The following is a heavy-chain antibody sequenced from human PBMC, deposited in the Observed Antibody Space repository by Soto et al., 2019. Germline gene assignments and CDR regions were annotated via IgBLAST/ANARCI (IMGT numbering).Heavy chain of an antibody. J-gene: IGHJ6*02. V-gene: IGHV1-69*01. CDR1: GGTFSSYS. Sequence: QVQLVQSGAEVKKPGSSVKVSCKASGGTFSSYSISCVRQAPGQGLWLMGGIIPIIGTANYAQKFQGRVTITADESTSTAYMELSSLRSEDTAVYYCARGGDTFGVVIIGAVWYYSGMDVWGQGTTVTVSS. D-gene: IGHD3-3*01. CDR3: ARGGDTFGVVIIGAVWYYSGMDV. CDR2: IIPIIGTA.